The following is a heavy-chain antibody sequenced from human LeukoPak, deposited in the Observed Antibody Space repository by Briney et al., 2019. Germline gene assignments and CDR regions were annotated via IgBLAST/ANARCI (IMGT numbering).Heavy chain of an antibody. V-gene: IGHV3-23*01. J-gene: IGHJ4*02. D-gene: IGHD3-10*01. CDR3: AKQGSYTTGWFDY. CDR1: GFTFSNYA. CDR2: ISGSGSTI. Sequence: PGGSLSLSCAASGFTFSNYAMSWVRQAPGKGLEWVAGISGSGSTIYYTDSVKGRFTISRDNSKHTLYLQMTSLRAEDTALYYCAKQGSYTTGWFDYLGQGALVTVSS.